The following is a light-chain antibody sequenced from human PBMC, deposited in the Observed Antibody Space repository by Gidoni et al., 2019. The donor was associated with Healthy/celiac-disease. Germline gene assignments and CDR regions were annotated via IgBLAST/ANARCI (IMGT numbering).Light chain of an antibody. CDR2: WAS. V-gene: IGKV4-1*01. J-gene: IGKJ1*01. Sequence: CKSSQSVLYSSNNKNYLAWYQQKPGQPPKPLIYWASTRESGVPDRFSGSGSGTDFTLTISSLQAEDVAVYYCQQYYSTPRTFGQGTKVEIK. CDR1: QSVLYSSNNKNY. CDR3: QQYYSTPRT.